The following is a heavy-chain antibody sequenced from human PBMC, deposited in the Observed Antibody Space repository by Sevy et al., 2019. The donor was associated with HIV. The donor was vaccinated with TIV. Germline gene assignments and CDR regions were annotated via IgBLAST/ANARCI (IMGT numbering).Heavy chain of an antibody. Sequence: SETLSLTCAVYGGSFSGYYWSWIRQPPGKGLEWIGEINNSGGTNYNPSLKSRVTISGDTSKNQFSLNLNSVTAADTTVYYCARHCTGSSCSHAFDIWGQGTMVTVSS. D-gene: IGHD2-15*01. CDR1: GGSFSGYY. V-gene: IGHV4-34*01. CDR2: INNSGGT. J-gene: IGHJ3*02. CDR3: ARHCTGSSCSHAFDI.